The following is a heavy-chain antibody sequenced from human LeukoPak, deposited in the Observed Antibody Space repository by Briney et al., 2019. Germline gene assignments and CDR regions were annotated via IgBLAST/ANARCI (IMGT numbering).Heavy chain of an antibody. CDR2: ISSSSSYI. V-gene: IGHV3-21*01. Sequence: GGSLRLSCAASGFTFSSYAMSWVRQAPGKGLEWVSSISSSSSYIYYADSVKGRFTISRDNAKNSLYLQMNSLGAEDTAVYYCARVGAPVNDPFDIWAKGKMVTVSS. CDR1: GFTFSSYA. J-gene: IGHJ3*02. CDR3: ARVGAPVNDPFDI. D-gene: IGHD1-26*01.